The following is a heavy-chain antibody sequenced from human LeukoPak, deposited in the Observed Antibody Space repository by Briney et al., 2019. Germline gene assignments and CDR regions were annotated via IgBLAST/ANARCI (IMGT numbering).Heavy chain of an antibody. CDR2: INHSGST. Sequence: SETLSLTCAVYGGSFSGYYWSWIRQPPGKGLEWIGEINHSGSTNYNPSLERRVTISGDTSKDQFSLKLSSVTAADTAVYYCARDPGRGYSYGYRYWYFDLWGRGTLVSVSS. D-gene: IGHD5-18*01. V-gene: IGHV4-34*01. CDR3: ARDPGRGYSYGYRYWYFDL. CDR1: GGSFSGYY. J-gene: IGHJ2*01.